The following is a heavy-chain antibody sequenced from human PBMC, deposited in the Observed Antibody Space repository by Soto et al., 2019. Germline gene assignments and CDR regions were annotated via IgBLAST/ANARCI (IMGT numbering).Heavy chain of an antibody. CDR1: GYTFTTYG. CDR3: ARVVKAGDYGDYGRYYFDY. D-gene: IGHD4-17*01. V-gene: IGHV1-18*04. Sequence: QVQLVQSGSEVKKPGASVKVSCKASGYTFTTYGITWVRQAPGQGLEWMGWISAYSGNTNYAQKLQVRLTVTTATSTNTAYMDLRSVRSDDTAVYYCARVVKAGDYGDYGRYYFDYFGHGTLVTVAS. CDR2: ISAYSGNT. J-gene: IGHJ4*01.